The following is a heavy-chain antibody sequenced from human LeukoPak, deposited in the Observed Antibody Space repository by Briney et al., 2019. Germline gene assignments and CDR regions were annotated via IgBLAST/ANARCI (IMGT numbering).Heavy chain of an antibody. CDR1: GFTFSSYA. D-gene: IGHD3-16*02. V-gene: IGHV3-23*01. CDR3: AKAGIMITFGGVIVRSHFDY. CDR2: ISGSGSGGST. Sequence: GGSLRLSCAASGFTFSSYAMGWVRQAPGKGLEWVSNISGSGSGGSTYYADSVKGRFTISRDNSKNTLYLQMNSLRAEDTAVYYCAKAGIMITFGGVIVRSHFDYWGQGTLVTVSS. J-gene: IGHJ4*02.